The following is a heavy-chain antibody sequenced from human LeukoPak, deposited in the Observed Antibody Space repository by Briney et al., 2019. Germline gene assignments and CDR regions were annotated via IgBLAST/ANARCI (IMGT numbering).Heavy chain of an antibody. CDR2: ISSSSSYV. CDR3: ARELAAACNDAFDI. CDR1: GFTFSSYS. D-gene: IGHD6-13*01. Sequence: GGSLRLSCAASGFTFSSYSMNWVRQAPGKGLEWVSSISSSSSYVYYADSVKGRFTISRDNAKNSLYLQMNSLRAEDTAVYYCARELAAACNDAFDIWGQGTMVTVSS. J-gene: IGHJ3*02. V-gene: IGHV3-21*01.